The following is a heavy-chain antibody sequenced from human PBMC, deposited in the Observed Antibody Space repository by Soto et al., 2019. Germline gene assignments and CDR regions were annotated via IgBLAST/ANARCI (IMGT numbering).Heavy chain of an antibody. CDR1: GFTFSNAW. V-gene: IGHV3-15*01. D-gene: IGHD3-22*01. CDR3: TTGDYYDSSGYYYEGAFDI. CDR2: IKSKTDGGTT. Sequence: GGSRRLSWAASGFTFSNAWMSWVRQAPGEGLEWVGRIKSKTDGGTTDYAAPVKGRFTISRDDSKNTLYLQMNSLKTEDTAVYYCTTGDYYDSSGYYYEGAFDIWGQGTMVTVSS. J-gene: IGHJ3*02.